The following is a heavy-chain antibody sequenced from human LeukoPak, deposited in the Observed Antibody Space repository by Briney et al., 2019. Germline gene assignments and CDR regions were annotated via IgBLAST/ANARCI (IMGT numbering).Heavy chain of an antibody. CDR2: ISAYNGNT. CDR3: ARVGSGDSSGYYYSPFDY. CDR1: GYTFTSYG. V-gene: IGHV1-18*01. D-gene: IGHD3-22*01. Sequence: ASVKVSCKASGYTFTSYGISWVRRAPGQGLEWMGWISAYNGNTNYAQKFQGRVTMTRDTSISTAYMELSRLRSDDTAVYYCARVGSGDSSGYYYSPFDYWGQGTLVTVSS. J-gene: IGHJ4*02.